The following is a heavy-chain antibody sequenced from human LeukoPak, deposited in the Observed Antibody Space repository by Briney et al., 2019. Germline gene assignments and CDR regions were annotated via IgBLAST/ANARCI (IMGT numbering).Heavy chain of an antibody. V-gene: IGHV3-21*01. CDR1: GFTFSSYS. CDR2: ISSSSTYI. J-gene: IGHJ3*02. Sequence: GGSLRLSCAASGFTFSSYSMNWVRRAPGKGLKWVSCISSSSTYIYYADSLKGRFTISRDNAKNSLSLQMNSLRAEDTAVYYCARDTHCSSTSCYNAFDIWGQGTMVTVSS. D-gene: IGHD2-2*02. CDR3: ARDTHCSSTSCYNAFDI.